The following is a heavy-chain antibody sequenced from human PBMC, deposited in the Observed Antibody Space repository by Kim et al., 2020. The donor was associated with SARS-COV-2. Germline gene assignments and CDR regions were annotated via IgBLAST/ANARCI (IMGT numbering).Heavy chain of an antibody. V-gene: IGHV3-30*18. J-gene: IGHJ5*02. CDR3: AKVGHYGGNIWFDP. D-gene: IGHD4-17*01. Sequence: GGSLRLSCAASGFTFSSYGMHWVRQAPGKGLEWVAVISYDGSNKYYADSVKGRLTISRDNSKNTLYLQMNSLRAEDTAVYYCAKVGHYGGNIWFDPWGQGTLVTVSS. CDR1: GFTFSSYG. CDR2: ISYDGSNK.